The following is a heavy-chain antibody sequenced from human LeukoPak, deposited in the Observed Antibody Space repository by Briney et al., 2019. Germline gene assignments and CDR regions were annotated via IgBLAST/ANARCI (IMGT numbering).Heavy chain of an antibody. CDR3: ARDRGPSGWDLDY. V-gene: IGHV1-2*02. CDR2: INPNSGGT. CDR1: GCTFTGYY. J-gene: IGHJ4*02. D-gene: IGHD6-19*01. Sequence: ASVKVSCKASGCTFTGYYMHWVRQAPGQGLEWMGWINPNSGGTNYAQKFQGRVTMTRDTSISTAYMELSRLRSDDTAVYYCARDRGPSGWDLDYWGQGTLVTVSS.